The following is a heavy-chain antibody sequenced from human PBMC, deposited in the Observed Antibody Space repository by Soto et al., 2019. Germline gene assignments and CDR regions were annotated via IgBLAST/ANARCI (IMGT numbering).Heavy chain of an antibody. CDR1: GFTFSSYA. CDR3: ARDEHKGFDY. V-gene: IGHV3-30-3*01. Sequence: QVQLVESGGGVVQPGRSLRLSCAASGFTFSSYAMHWVRQAPGKGLEWVAVISYDGSNKYYADSVKGRFTISRDNSKTTLYLQMNSLRAEDTAVYYCARDEHKGFDYWGQGTLVTVSS. J-gene: IGHJ4*02. CDR2: ISYDGSNK.